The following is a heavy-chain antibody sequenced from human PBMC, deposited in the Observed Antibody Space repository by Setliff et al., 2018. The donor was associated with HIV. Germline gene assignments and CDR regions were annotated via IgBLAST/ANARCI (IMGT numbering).Heavy chain of an antibody. Sequence: LSLTCAVYGGSFSAYYWSWIRQPPGKGLEWIGEINHSGSTNYNPSLKSRVTISVDTSKNQFSLKLSSVTAADTAVYYCARGGYDILTGLTKSRFDPWGQGTLVTVSS. CDR2: INHSGST. CDR3: ARGGYDILTGLTKSRFDP. J-gene: IGHJ5*02. CDR1: GGSFSAYY. V-gene: IGHV4-34*01. D-gene: IGHD3-9*01.